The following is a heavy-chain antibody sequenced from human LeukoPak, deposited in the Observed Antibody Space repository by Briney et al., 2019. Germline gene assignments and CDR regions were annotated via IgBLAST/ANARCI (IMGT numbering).Heavy chain of an antibody. CDR2: IYYTGST. D-gene: IGHD6-19*01. Sequence: SSETLSLTCSVSGGSINGYYWSWIRQPPGKRLEWIGYIYYTGSTNYNPSLKRRLTMSLDTSKNQFSLKLSSVTAADTAVYYCARDRYSSGWYIDYWGQGTLVTVSS. CDR1: GGSINGYY. V-gene: IGHV4-59*01. CDR3: ARDRYSSGWYIDY. J-gene: IGHJ4*02.